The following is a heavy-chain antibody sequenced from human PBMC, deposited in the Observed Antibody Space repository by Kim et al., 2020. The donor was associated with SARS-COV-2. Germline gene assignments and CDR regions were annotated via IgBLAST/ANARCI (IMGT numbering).Heavy chain of an antibody. V-gene: IGHV1-3*01. CDR1: GYTFIRNG. CDR2: INGDNENT. J-gene: IGHJ6*02. Sequence: ASVKVSCKASGYTFIRNGVHWVRQAPGERLEWMGWINGDNENTLYSQNFQGRVTFTRDSSASTVYMELSSLRSEDTAVYFCARDQGWTVEIGDSAMDVWG. D-gene: IGHD5-12*01. CDR3: ARDQGWTVEIGDSAMDV.